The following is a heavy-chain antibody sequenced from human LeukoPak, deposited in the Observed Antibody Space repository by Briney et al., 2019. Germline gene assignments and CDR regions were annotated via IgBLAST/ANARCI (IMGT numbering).Heavy chain of an antibody. J-gene: IGHJ6*03. V-gene: IGHV1-2*02. CDR1: GYTFTGYY. CDR3: ARDGSSWYANPFYYYYYMDV. Sequence: ASVKVSCKASGYTFTGYYMHWVRQAPGQGLEWMGWINPNSGGTNYAQKFQGRVTMTRDTSISTAYMELSRPRSDDTAVYYCARDGSSWYANPFYYYYYMDVWGKGTTVTVSS. D-gene: IGHD6-13*01. CDR2: INPNSGGT.